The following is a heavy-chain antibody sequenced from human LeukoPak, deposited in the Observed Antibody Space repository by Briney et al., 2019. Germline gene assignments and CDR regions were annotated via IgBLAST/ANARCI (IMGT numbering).Heavy chain of an antibody. J-gene: IGHJ4*02. CDR1: GFTFSSYA. D-gene: IGHD2-2*01. CDR2: ISSNGGST. Sequence: PGGSLRLSCSASGFTFSSYAMHWVRQAPGKGLEYVSAISSNGGSTYYADSVKGRFTISRDNSKNTLYLQMSSLRAEDTAVYYCVKGGRIVVVPAAAPGYYWGQGTLVTVSS. V-gene: IGHV3-64D*06. CDR3: VKGGRIVVVPAAAPGYY.